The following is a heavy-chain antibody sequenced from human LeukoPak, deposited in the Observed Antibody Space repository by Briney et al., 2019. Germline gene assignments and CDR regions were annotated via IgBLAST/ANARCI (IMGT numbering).Heavy chain of an antibody. Sequence: GGSLRLSCAASGFTFSSHRMSWVRQAPGKGLEWVANIKKDGSEKYYVDSVKGRFTISRDNSRNTLSLQMNSLRVEDTAVYYCAVAGSGTFDIWGQGTVVIVSS. D-gene: IGHD3-10*01. V-gene: IGHV3-7*03. J-gene: IGHJ3*02. CDR1: GFTFSSHR. CDR2: IKKDGSEK. CDR3: AVAGSGTFDI.